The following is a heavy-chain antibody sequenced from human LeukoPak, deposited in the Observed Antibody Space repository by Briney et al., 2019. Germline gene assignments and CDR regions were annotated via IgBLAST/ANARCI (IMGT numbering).Heavy chain of an antibody. V-gene: IGHV3-43D*03. J-gene: IGHJ4*02. CDR1: GFTFDDYA. CDR2: ISWDGGST. Sequence: PGGSLRLSCAASGFTFDDYAMHWVRQAPGKGLEWVSLISWDGGSTYYADSVKGRFTISRDNSKNSLYLQMNSLRAEDTALYYCAKDKGYSYGYQGYVDYWGQGTLVTVSS. D-gene: IGHD5-18*01. CDR3: AKDKGYSYGYQGYVDY.